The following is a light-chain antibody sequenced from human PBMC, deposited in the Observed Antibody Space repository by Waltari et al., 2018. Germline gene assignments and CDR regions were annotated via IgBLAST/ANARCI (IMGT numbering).Light chain of an antibody. CDR1: SSDIGGYNY. CDR2: DVS. CDR3: SSYTSSGTPWV. J-gene: IGLJ3*02. Sequence: QSALTRPASVSGSPGQSITISCTGTSSDIGGYNYVSWYQEHPGRAPKLMIFDVSDRPSGVSNRFSGSKSGNTASLTISGLQADDEADYYCSSYTSSGTPWVFGGGTKLTVL. V-gene: IGLV2-14*03.